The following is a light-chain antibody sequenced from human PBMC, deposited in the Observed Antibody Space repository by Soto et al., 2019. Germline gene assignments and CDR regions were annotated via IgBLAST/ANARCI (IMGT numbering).Light chain of an antibody. CDR1: QDINSW. CDR2: TAS. J-gene: IGKJ1*01. CDR3: QQTNSFPRT. V-gene: IGKV1-12*01. Sequence: DIQMTQSPSSVSASVGDRVSITCRASQDINSWLAWYQQKPGKAPKLLVSTASTLQSGVPSRFSGSGSGTDFTLTISSLQPKDFATYYCQQTNSFPRTFGQGTKVEI.